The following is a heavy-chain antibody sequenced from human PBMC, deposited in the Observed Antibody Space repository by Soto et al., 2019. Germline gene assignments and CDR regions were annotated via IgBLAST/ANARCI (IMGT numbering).Heavy chain of an antibody. D-gene: IGHD2-2*01. V-gene: IGHV3-33*01. CDR3: ARDPAEYQLPYGMDV. CDR2: IWYDGSNK. J-gene: IGHJ6*02. Sequence: QVQLVESGGGVVQPGRSLRLSCAASGFTFSSYGMHWVRQAPGKGLEWVAVIWYDGSNKYYADSVKGRFTISRDNSKNTLYLQMNSLRAEDTAVYYCARDPAEYQLPYGMDVWGQGTTVTVSS. CDR1: GFTFSSYG.